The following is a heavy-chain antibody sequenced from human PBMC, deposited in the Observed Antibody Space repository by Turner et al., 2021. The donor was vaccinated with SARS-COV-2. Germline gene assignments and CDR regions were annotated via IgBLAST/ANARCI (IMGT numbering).Heavy chain of an antibody. CDR3: ARWGGDCSSQGVVPDY. V-gene: IGHV3-30-3*01. Sequence: QVQLVESGGGVVHPWRSLRLSCVASVFSFRNYAMHWLRRAPGKGLEWVAVISHDATTKHYAESVKGRFTISRDNSKNTLFLQMDSLRGEDTALFHCARWGGDCSSQGVVPDYWGQGTLVIVSS. J-gene: IGHJ4*02. CDR1: VFSFRNYA. D-gene: IGHD2-21*02. CDR2: ISHDATTK.